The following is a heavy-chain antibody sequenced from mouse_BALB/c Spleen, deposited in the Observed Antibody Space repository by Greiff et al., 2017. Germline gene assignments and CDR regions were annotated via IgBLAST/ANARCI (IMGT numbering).Heavy chain of an antibody. CDR3: ARRGGNYLYYYAMDY. V-gene: IGHV3-2*02. D-gene: IGHD2-1*01. CDR2: ISYSGST. CDR1: GYSITSDYA. Sequence: EVKLQESGPGLVKPSQSLSLTCTVTGYSITSDYAWNWIRQFPGNKLEWMGYISYSGSTSYNPSLKSRISITRDTSKNQFFLQLNSVTTEDTATYYCARRGGNYLYYYAMDYWGQGTSVTVSS. J-gene: IGHJ4*01.